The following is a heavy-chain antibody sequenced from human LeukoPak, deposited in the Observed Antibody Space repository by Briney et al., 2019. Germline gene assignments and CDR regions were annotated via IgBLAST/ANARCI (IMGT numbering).Heavy chain of an antibody. CDR2: ISSSSSYI. CDR3: AKDLYYYGSGSYYSSFDY. CDR1: GFTFSSYS. J-gene: IGHJ4*02. D-gene: IGHD3-10*01. V-gene: IGHV3-21*01. Sequence: GGSLRLSCAASGFTFSSYSMNWVRQAPGKGLEWVSSISSSSSYIYYADSVKGRFTISRDNAKNSLYLQMNSLRAEDTAVYYCAKDLYYYGSGSYYSSFDYWGQGTLVTVSS.